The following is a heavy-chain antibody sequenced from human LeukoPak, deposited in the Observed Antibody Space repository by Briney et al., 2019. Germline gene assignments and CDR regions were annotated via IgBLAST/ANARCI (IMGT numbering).Heavy chain of an antibody. CDR3: AGGNSSSSLDY. J-gene: IGHJ4*02. Sequence: SETLSLTCTVSGGSISSGGYDWSWIRQHPGKGLEWIGYIYYSGSTYYNPSLKSRVTISVDTSKNQFSLKLSSVTAADTAVYYCAGGNSSSSLDYWGQGTLVTVSS. CDR2: IYYSGST. D-gene: IGHD6-6*01. V-gene: IGHV4-31*03. CDR1: GGSISSGGYD.